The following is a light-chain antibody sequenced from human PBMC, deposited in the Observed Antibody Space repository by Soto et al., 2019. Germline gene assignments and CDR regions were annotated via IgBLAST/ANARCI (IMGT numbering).Light chain of an antibody. CDR1: QTVSGNY. CDR3: QQYFKSPWT. V-gene: IGKV3-20*01. J-gene: IGKJ1*01. CDR2: GAS. Sequence: IVLTQSPGTLSLSPGDRATLSCGASQTVSGNYLAWYQQKPGQVPRLLIYGASSRAIGIPDRFSGSGSGTDFALTISRLEPEDFAVYYRQQYFKSPWTFGQGTKLNIK.